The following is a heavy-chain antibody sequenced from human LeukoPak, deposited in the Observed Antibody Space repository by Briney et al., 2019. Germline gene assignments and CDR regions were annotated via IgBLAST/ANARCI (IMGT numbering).Heavy chain of an antibody. Sequence: GASVKVSCKASGYTFTGNFIHWVRQPPGQGLEWVGLINPKSGDTTYAQRFQGRLTLTRDTSIRTAFMELGSLGSDDTAVYYCARGGIEVPAFDIWGRGTMVTVSS. V-gene: IGHV1-2*02. D-gene: IGHD1-26*01. CDR1: GYTFTGNF. CDR2: INPKSGDT. CDR3: ARGGIEVPAFDI. J-gene: IGHJ3*02.